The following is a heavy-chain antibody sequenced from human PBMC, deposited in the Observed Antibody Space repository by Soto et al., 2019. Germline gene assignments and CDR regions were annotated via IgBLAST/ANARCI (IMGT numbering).Heavy chain of an antibody. J-gene: IGHJ4*02. D-gene: IGHD2-8*01. CDR3: AKSRWSDIVLMVYDY. CDR1: GFTFSSYA. CDR2: ISGSGGST. Sequence: EVQLLESGGGLVQPGGSLRLSCAASGFTFSSYAMSWVRQAPGKGLEWVSAISGSGGSTYYADSVKGRFTISRDNSKNTLYLQMNSMRAEDTAVYYCAKSRWSDIVLMVYDYWGQGTLVTVSS. V-gene: IGHV3-23*01.